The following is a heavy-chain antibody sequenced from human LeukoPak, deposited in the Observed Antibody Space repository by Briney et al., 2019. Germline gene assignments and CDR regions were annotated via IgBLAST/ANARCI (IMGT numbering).Heavy chain of an antibody. Sequence: GWSLRLSCAASGLTVSTNHVSWVRQAPGKGLEWVSVLYSGGSIFYADSVKGRFTISRDNSKNTLYLQMNSLRVEDTAVYYCATDLGRFDCWGQGTLVTVSS. CDR3: ATDLGRFDC. CDR2: LYSGGSI. D-gene: IGHD1-14*01. V-gene: IGHV3-66*01. J-gene: IGHJ4*02. CDR1: GLTVSTNH.